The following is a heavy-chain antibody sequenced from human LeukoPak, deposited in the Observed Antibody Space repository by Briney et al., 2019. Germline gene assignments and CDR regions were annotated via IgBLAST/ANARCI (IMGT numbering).Heavy chain of an antibody. J-gene: IGHJ4*02. V-gene: IGHV3-21*01. Sequence: GGSRRLSCAASGFTFSSYSMNWVRQAPGKGLEWVSSITSSSSYMYYADSVKGRFTISRDNAKNSLYLQLNSLRAEDTAVYYCARKREEGDTAMVTSLFDYWGQGTLVTVSS. CDR3: ARKREEGDTAMVTSLFDY. CDR1: GFTFSSYS. CDR2: ITSSSSYM. D-gene: IGHD5-18*01.